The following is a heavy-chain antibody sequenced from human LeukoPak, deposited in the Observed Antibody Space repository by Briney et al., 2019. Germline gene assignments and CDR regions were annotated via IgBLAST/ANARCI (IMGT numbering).Heavy chain of an antibody. CDR1: GFTFSSYG. Sequence: GRSLRLSCAASGFTFSSYGMHWVRQAPGKGLEWVAVISYDGSNKYYADSVKGRFTISRDNSKNTLYLQMNSLRTEDTAIYYCATVKRLEYYFDYWGQGTLVTVSS. V-gene: IGHV3-30*03. CDR2: ISYDGSNK. J-gene: IGHJ4*02. CDR3: ATVKRLEYYFDY. D-gene: IGHD1-1*01.